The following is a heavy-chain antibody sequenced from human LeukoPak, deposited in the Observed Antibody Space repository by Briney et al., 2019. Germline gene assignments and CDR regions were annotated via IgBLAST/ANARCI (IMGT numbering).Heavy chain of an antibody. CDR3: ARRGYSLAYYFDY. V-gene: IGHV5-51*01. CDR2: IYPGDSDT. Sequence: ASVKVSCKASGYTFTGYYMHWVRQAPGQGLEWMGIIYPGDSDTRYSPSFQGQVTISADKSISTAYLQWNSLKASDTAMYYCARRGYSLAYYFDYWGQGTLVTVSS. J-gene: IGHJ4*02. D-gene: IGHD5-18*01. CDR1: GYTFTGYY.